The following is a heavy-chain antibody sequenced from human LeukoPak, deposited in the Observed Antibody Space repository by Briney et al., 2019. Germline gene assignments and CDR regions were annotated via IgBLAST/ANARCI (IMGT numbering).Heavy chain of an antibody. D-gene: IGHD1-26*01. J-gene: IGHJ4*02. Sequence: GGSLRLSCATSGFTFTTYWMSWVRQAPGKGLEWVANIKQDGSEKFYVDSVRGRFTISRDNAKNSLYLQMNSLRAEDTAVYYCAREWATTFDYWGQGTLVTVSS. V-gene: IGHV3-7*01. CDR2: IKQDGSEK. CDR1: GFTFTTYW. CDR3: AREWATTFDY.